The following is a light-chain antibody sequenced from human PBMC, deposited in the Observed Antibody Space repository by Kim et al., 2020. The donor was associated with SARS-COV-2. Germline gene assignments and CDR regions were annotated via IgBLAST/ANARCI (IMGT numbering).Light chain of an antibody. CDR2: DFS. CDR1: SSDICRYGY. CDR3: SSYTTSSTWV. V-gene: IGLV2-14*04. J-gene: IGLJ3*02. Sequence: QSITISFTGNSSDICRYGYVSWYQQLPGRAPNLMMYDFSKRPSGVSNRFSGSRSGNTASLTISGLQAEDEADYYCSSYTTSSTWVFGGGTQLTVL.